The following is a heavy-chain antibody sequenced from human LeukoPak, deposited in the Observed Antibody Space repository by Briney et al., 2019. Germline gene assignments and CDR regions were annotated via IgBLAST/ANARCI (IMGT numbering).Heavy chain of an antibody. CDR2: IFHSGST. D-gene: IGHD3-10*01. J-gene: IGHJ4*02. V-gene: IGHV4-38-2*02. CDR1: SYSISSGFY. Sequence: PSETLSLTCNVSSYSISSGFYWGWIRQPPGKGLEWIGSIFHSGSTYYNPSLKSRVSISVDTSKNQFSLKLSSATAADTAVYYCARETYFRFGAAPYDYWGQGTLVTVSS. CDR3: ARETYFRFGAAPYDY.